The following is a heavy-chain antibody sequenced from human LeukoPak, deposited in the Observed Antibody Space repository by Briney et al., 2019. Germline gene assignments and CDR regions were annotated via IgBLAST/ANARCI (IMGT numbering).Heavy chain of an antibody. CDR2: IYYSGST. CDR1: GGSMSGSSYY. D-gene: IGHD5-12*01. CDR3: ATPWVHSAYDSLVGTIFY. Sequence: SETLSLTCTVSGGSMSGSSYYWGWIRQPPGKGLEWIGSIYYSGSTHYNPSLKSRVTISVDTSKNQFSLKLGSVTATDTAVYYCATPWVHSAYDSLVGTIFYWGQGTLVTVSS. V-gene: IGHV4-39*01. J-gene: IGHJ4*02.